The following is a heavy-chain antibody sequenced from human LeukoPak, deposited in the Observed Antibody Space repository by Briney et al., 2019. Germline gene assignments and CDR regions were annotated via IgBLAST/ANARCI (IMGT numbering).Heavy chain of an antibody. CDR3: AKDISPLGVGVRGVEGLDV. J-gene: IGHJ6*02. D-gene: IGHD3-10*01. CDR1: GYTFTSYY. Sequence: ASVKVSCKASGYTFTSYYMHWVRQAPGQGLEWMGIINPSGGSTSYAQKFQGRVTMTRDTSTSTVYMELSSLRAEDTALYYCAKDISPLGVGVRGVEGLDVWGQGTTVTVSS. CDR2: INPSGGST. V-gene: IGHV1-46*01.